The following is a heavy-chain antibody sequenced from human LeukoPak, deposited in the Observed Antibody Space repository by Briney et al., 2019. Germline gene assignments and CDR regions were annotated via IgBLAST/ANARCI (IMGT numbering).Heavy chain of an antibody. CDR2: TYTGGNS. V-gene: IGHV3-53*01. J-gene: IGHJ3*02. Sequence: GGSLRLSCAASGFTVSSIHMVWVRQAPGKGLEWVSVTYTGGNSYYADFVKGRFIISRDISKNTLYLQMNSLRAEDSALYYCARGGRGSAAVVAPRSFDIWAQGTMVTVSS. CDR1: GFTVSSIH. D-gene: IGHD3-22*01. CDR3: ARGGRGSAAVVAPRSFDI.